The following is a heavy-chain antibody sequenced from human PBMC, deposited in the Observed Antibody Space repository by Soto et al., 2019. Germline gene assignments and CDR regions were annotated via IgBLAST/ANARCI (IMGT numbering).Heavy chain of an antibody. D-gene: IGHD6-19*01. V-gene: IGHV1-18*01. CDR3: ARHRGIAVAGTVDY. J-gene: IGHJ4*02. Sequence: QVQLVQYGAEVKKPGASVKVSCKASGYTFTSYGISWVRQAPGQGLEWMGWISAYNGNTNYAQKLHVRVTMTTDTSTKTANIELRSLRSGDTAVYYCARHRGIAVAGTVDYWGQGTLVNVSS. CDR2: ISAYNGNT. CDR1: GYTFTSYG.